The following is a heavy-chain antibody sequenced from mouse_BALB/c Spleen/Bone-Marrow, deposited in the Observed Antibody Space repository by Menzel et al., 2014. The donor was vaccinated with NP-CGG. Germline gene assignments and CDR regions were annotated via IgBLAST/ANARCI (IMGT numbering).Heavy chain of an antibody. J-gene: IGHJ3*01. CDR3: AKFSQLGLLAY. CDR2: IYPGSGST. D-gene: IGHD3-1*01. V-gene: IGHV1-55*01. Sequence: QVHVKQSGAELVKPGTSVKLSCKASGYNFTSYWINWVKLRPGQGLEWIGDIYPGSGSTNYNEKFKSKATLTVDTSSSTAYMQLSSLASEDSALYYCAKFSQLGLLAYWGQGTLVTVSA. CDR1: GYNFTSYW.